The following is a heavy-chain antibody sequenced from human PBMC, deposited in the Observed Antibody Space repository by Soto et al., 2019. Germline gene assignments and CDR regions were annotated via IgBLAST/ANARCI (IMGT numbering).Heavy chain of an antibody. V-gene: IGHV4-31*01. Sequence: PSDTLSLTCTVSGGSIRSGGYYWSWVRQRPRRGLEWIGNIYYTVSTYYNPSIKSLLTISVDTSKNQFSLNLRSVTAADTAVYDCARDRLMDTAGTARHYFVLDVWGQGTTVT. J-gene: IGHJ6*02. D-gene: IGHD5-18*01. CDR1: GGSIRSGGYY. CDR2: IYYTVST. CDR3: ARDRLMDTAGTARHYFVLDV.